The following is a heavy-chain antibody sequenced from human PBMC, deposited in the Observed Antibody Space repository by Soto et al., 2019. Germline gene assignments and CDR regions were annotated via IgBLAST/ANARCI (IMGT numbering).Heavy chain of an antibody. CDR2: ILYDGTNK. J-gene: IGHJ4*02. CDR3: TRAHWN. D-gene: IGHD1-1*01. Sequence: QVQLVESGGGVVQPGRSLRLSCAASGFTFTSYATQWVRQAPGKGLEWVAVILYDGTNKYYADSVKGRFTISRDNSKNTASLQMNSLRPEDTAVYYCTRAHWNWGQGTLVTVSS. CDR1: GFTFTSYA. V-gene: IGHV3-30-3*01.